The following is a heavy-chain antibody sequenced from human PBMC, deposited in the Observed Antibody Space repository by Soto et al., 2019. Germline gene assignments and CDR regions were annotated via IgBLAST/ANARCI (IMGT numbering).Heavy chain of an antibody. CDR1: GYTFTSYA. Sequence: QVQLVQSGAEVKKPGASVKVSCKASGYTFTSYAMHWVRQAPGQRLEWMGWINAGNGNTKYSQKFQGRVTITRDTSASTAYMEPRSLRSEDTAVYYCARADVVVVAATMGFDPWGQGTLVTVSS. CDR2: INAGNGNT. J-gene: IGHJ5*02. CDR3: ARADVVVVAATMGFDP. D-gene: IGHD2-15*01. V-gene: IGHV1-3*01.